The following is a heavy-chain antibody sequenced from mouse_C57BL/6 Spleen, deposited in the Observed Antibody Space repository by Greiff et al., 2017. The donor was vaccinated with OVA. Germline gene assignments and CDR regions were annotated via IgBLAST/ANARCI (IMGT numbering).Heavy chain of an antibody. CDR2: ISYDGSN. CDR1: GYSITSGYY. CDR3: ARDAMDD. J-gene: IGHJ4*01. Sequence: ESGPGLVKPSQSLSLTCSVTGYSITSGYYWNWIRQFPGNKLEWMGYISYDGSNNYNPSLKNRISITRDTSKNQFFLKLNSVTTEDTATYYCARDAMDDWGQGASVTVSS. V-gene: IGHV3-6*01.